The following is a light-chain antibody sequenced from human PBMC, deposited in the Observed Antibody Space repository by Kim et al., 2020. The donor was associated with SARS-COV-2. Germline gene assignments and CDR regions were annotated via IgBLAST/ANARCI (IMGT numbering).Light chain of an antibody. J-gene: IGKJ5*01. Sequence: SLSPGERATLSCRASHSISSSLAWYQQKPGQAPRVLIYGASARATGIPARFSGSGSGTEFTLTISNLQSEDFAVYYCQQYAYWRAFGQGTRLEIK. CDR1: HSISSS. CDR3: QQYAYWRA. CDR2: GAS. V-gene: IGKV3-15*01.